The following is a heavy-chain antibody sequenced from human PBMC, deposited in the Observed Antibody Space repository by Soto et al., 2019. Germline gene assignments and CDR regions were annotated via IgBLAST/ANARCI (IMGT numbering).Heavy chain of an antibody. J-gene: IGHJ4*02. Sequence: GSLRLSCAASGFTFTRYSMNWVRQAPGKGLEWVSSISSTTNYIYYGDSMKGRFTISRDNAKNSLYLEMNSLRAEDTAVYYCARVSEDLTSNFDYWGQGTLVTVSS. CDR2: ISSTTNYI. V-gene: IGHV3-21*06. CDR1: GFTFTRYS. CDR3: ARVSEDLTSNFDY.